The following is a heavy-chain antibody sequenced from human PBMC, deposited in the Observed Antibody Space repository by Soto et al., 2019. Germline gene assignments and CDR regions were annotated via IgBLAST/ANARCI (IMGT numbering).Heavy chain of an antibody. CDR2: IYYSGST. V-gene: IGHV4-39*01. CDR1: GGSISSSSYY. Sequence: QLQLQESGPGPVKPSETLSLTCTVSGGSISSSSYYWGWIRQPPGKGLEWIGSIYYSGSTYYNPSLKSRVTISVDTSKNQFSLKLSSVTAADTAVYYCARIVGATGSCDYWGQGTLVTVSS. D-gene: IGHD1-26*01. CDR3: ARIVGATGSCDY. J-gene: IGHJ4*02.